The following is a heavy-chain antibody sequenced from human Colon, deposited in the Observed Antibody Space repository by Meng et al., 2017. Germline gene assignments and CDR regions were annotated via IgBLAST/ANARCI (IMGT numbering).Heavy chain of an antibody. CDR3: ARDQGSGWYFDHDAFDI. CDR1: GFPFSSYA. V-gene: IGHV3-64*01. CDR2: ISSNGGST. D-gene: IGHD6-19*01. J-gene: IGHJ3*02. Sequence: GGSLRLSCAASGFPFSSYAMHWVRQAPGKGLEYVSAISSNGGSTYYANSVKGRFTISRDNSKNTLYLQMGSLRAEDMAVYYCARDQGSGWYFDHDAFDIWGQGTMVTVSS.